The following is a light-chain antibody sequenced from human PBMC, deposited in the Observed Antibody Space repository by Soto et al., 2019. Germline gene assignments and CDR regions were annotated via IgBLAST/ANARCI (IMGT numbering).Light chain of an antibody. Sequence: IQLTQSPSSLSASVGDRATISCRASQGISSYLGWYQQTKGKAPNILIYAASTLQSGVPSRFRGGGSGTDFTLTISRLQPEDFETYYCQQVYVYPSTFGGGTKVDIK. CDR2: AAS. CDR1: QGISSY. J-gene: IGKJ4*01. V-gene: IGKV1-9*01. CDR3: QQVYVYPST.